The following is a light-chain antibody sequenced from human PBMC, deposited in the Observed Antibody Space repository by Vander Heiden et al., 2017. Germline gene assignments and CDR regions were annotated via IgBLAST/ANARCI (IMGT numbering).Light chain of an antibody. J-gene: IGKJ1*01. CDR1: QSISSW. V-gene: IGKV1-5*03. CDR3: QQYSSYPWT. CDR2: KAS. Sequence: DIQMTQSPSTLSASVGDRVTITCRASQSISSWLAWYQQKAGRAPKLLIYKASTLDSGVPSRFSGSGSGTEFTLTISSLQPDDFATYYYQQYSSYPWTFGQGTKVEVK.